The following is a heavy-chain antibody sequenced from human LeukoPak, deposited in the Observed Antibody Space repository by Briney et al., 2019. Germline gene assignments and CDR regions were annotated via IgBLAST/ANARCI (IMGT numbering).Heavy chain of an antibody. CDR1: GFTFTDSA. J-gene: IGHJ4*02. CDR3: ARDPTRYLRYGYFDY. D-gene: IGHD4-17*01. Sequence: GGSLRLSCAGSGFTFTDSAINWVRQAPGKGLEWVSSINNIATHSYYAASVKGRFSISRDDAKSSVYLQMHSLRAEDTAIYYCARDPTRYLRYGYFDYWGQGAQVTVSS. V-gene: IGHV3-21*01. CDR2: INNIATHS.